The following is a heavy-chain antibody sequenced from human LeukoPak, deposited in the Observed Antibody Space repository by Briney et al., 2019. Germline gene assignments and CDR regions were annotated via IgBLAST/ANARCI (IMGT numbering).Heavy chain of an antibody. D-gene: IGHD2-2*01. CDR1: GVSFSSPA. Sequence: GGSLRLSCAASGVSFSSPALSWVRQAPGKGLEWVSSLSGSGYNTYYADSVKGRFTISRDNSKNTVYLQMNSLRAEDTAVYYCAKDPYGTRYFDYWGQGTLVTVSS. CDR3: AKDPYGTRYFDY. J-gene: IGHJ4*02. V-gene: IGHV3-23*01. CDR2: LSGSGYNT.